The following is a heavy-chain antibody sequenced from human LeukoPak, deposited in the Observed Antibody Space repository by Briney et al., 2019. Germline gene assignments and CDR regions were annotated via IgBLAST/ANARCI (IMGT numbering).Heavy chain of an antibody. CDR3: AKLMITFGGVPYGTDV. CDR1: GGSFSGCY. V-gene: IGHV4-34*01. Sequence: SETLSLTCAVYGGSFSGCYWSWIRQPPGKGLEWIGEINHSGSTNYNPSLKSRVTISVDTSKNQFSLKLSSVTAADTAVYYCAKLMITFGGVPYGTDVWGQGTTVTVSS. J-gene: IGHJ6*02. D-gene: IGHD3-16*01. CDR2: INHSGST.